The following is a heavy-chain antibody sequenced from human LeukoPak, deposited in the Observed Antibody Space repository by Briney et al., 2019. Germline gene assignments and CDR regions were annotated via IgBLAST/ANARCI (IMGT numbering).Heavy chain of an antibody. J-gene: IGHJ4*02. D-gene: IGHD6-19*01. Sequence: SVKVSCKASGGTLSSYAISWVRQAPGQGLEWMGGIIPIFGTANYAQKFQGRVTITADKSTSTAYMELSSLRSEDTAVYYCARAIAVAGTPYYFDYWGQGTLVTVSS. CDR3: ARAIAVAGTPYYFDY. CDR2: IIPIFGTA. V-gene: IGHV1-69*06. CDR1: GGTLSSYA.